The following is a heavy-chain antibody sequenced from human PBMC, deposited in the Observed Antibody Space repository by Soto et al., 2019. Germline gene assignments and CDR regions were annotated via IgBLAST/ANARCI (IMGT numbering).Heavy chain of an antibody. Sequence: GASVKVSCKASGYTFTGYYMHWVRQAPRQGLEWMGWINPNSGGTNYAQKFQGWVTMTRDTSISTAYMELSRLRSDDTAVYYCARGASECSSTSCYTYWFDPWGQGTLVTVSS. D-gene: IGHD2-2*02. CDR3: ARGASECSSTSCYTYWFDP. J-gene: IGHJ5*02. CDR1: GYTFTGYY. V-gene: IGHV1-2*04. CDR2: INPNSGGT.